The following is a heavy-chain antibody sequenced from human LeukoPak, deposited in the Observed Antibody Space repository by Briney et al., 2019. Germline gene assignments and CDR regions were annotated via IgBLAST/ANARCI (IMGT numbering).Heavy chain of an antibody. CDR2: IYHSGST. V-gene: IGHV4-38-2*02. Sequence: PSETLSLTCTVSGYSISSGYYWGWTRQPPGKGLEWIGSIYHSGSTYYNPSLKSRVTISVDTSKNQFSLKLSSVTAADTAVYYCARWRGYCSSTSCQTNSYYFDYWGQGTLVTVSS. CDR3: ARWRGYCSSTSCQTNSYYFDY. D-gene: IGHD2-2*01. J-gene: IGHJ4*02. CDR1: GYSISSGYY.